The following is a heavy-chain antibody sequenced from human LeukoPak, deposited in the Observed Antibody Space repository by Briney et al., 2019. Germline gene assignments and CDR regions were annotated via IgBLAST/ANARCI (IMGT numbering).Heavy chain of an antibody. Sequence: PETLSLTCAVYGESFSGYYWSWIRQPPGKGLEWIGEINHSGSTNYNPSLKSRVTISVDTSKNQFSLKLNSVTAADTAVYYCARGPRGLGMAGTFDYWGQGTLVTVSS. J-gene: IGHJ4*02. CDR1: GESFSGYY. V-gene: IGHV4-34*01. CDR2: INHSGST. D-gene: IGHD6-19*01. CDR3: ARGPRGLGMAGTFDY.